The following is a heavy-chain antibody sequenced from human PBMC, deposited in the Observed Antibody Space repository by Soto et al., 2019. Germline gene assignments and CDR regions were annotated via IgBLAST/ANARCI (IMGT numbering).Heavy chain of an antibody. V-gene: IGHV2-5*01. J-gene: IGHJ6*02. CDR3: ANRSEVLGGREIRFNLDYYGMYV. CDR2: ISWNDDK. Sequence: QITLKESGPTLVKPTQTLTLTCTFSGFSLSTNEVGVGWISQPPGKALEWLAFISWNDDKRYSQSVKSRITISKDTSNIKGVLTMTNRDPVDTTKYFCANRSEVLGGREIRFNLDYYGMYVWGHGTTVTVS. D-gene: IGHD3-3*01. CDR1: GFSLSTNEVG.